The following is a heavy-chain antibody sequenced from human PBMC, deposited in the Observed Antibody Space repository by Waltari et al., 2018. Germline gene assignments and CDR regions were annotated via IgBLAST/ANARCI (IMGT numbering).Heavy chain of an antibody. CDR2: INHSGST. Sequence: QVQLQQWGAGLLKPSETLSLTCPVSGGSFSGSYWCWIRQPPGKGLEWIGEINHSGSTNYNPSLKSRVTISVDTSKNQFSLKLSSVTAADTAVYYCARGRKDFGVVILADWGQGTLVTVSS. D-gene: IGHD3-3*01. CDR1: GGSFSGSY. J-gene: IGHJ4*02. V-gene: IGHV4-34*01. CDR3: ARGRKDFGVVILAD.